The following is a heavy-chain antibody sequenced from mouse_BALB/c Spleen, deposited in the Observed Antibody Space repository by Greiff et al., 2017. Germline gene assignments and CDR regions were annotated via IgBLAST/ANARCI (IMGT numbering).Heavy chain of an antibody. CDR1: GFSLTSYG. V-gene: IGHV2-9*02. CDR2: IWAGGST. Sequence: QVHVKQSGPGLVAPSQSLSITCTVSGFSLTSYGVHWVRQPPGKGLEWLGVIWAGGSTNYNSALMSRLSISKDNSKSQVFLKMNSLQTDDTAMYYCARTGDYDPFFAYWGQGTLVTVSA. CDR3: ARTGDYDPFFAY. D-gene: IGHD2-4*01. J-gene: IGHJ3*01.